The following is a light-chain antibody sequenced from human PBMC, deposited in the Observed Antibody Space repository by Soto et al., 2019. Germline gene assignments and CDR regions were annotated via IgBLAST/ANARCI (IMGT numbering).Light chain of an antibody. CDR2: RNN. Sequence: SVLTQPHSASGTPGQRVNISCSGSSSNIGSNYVYWYRQFPGTAPKLLIQRNNQRPSGVPARFSGSKSGTSASLAISGLRSEDEADYYCGGWDDSLSGPVFGGGTKLTVL. CDR3: GGWDDSLSGPV. J-gene: IGLJ2*01. CDR1: SSNIGSNY. V-gene: IGLV1-47*01.